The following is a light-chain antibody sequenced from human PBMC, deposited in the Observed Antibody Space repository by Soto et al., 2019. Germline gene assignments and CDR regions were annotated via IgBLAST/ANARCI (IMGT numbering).Light chain of an antibody. Sequence: ESVLTQSPGTLSLSPGERATLSCRVSQSVSNSYFAWYQQKPGQAPRLLIYGISSRATGIPDRFSGSGSGTDFTLTISRLETEDFVVYYCQQYSTLPHTFGQGTKLEVK. V-gene: IGKV3-20*01. J-gene: IGKJ2*01. CDR3: QQYSTLPHT. CDR2: GIS. CDR1: QSVSNSY.